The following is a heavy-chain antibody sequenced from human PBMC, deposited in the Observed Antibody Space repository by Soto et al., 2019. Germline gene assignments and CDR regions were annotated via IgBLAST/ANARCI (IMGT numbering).Heavy chain of an antibody. CDR3: ARQGRKTKYYFDY. Sequence: TLSLTCTVSGGSISSSSYYWGWIRQPPGKGLEWIGSIYYSGSTYYNPSLKSRVTISVDTSKNQFSLKLSSVTAADTAVYYCARQGRKTKYYFDYWGQGTLVTVSS. D-gene: IGHD3-10*01. CDR2: IYYSGST. CDR1: GGSISSSSYY. V-gene: IGHV4-39*01. J-gene: IGHJ4*02.